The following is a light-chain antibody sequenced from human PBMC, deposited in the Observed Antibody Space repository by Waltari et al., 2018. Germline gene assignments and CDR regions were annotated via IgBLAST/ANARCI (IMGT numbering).Light chain of an antibody. J-gene: IGKJ5*01. V-gene: IGKV3-11*01. CDR3: QQRRDWPIT. CDR1: HSVDPS. CDR2: DVF. Sequence: ELVLTQSPATLSLSPGDRATISCRASHSVDPSLALYQQHRRPAPRLLIYDVFYRATGIPARCSGRGSGTDFTLTISSLEPEDFALYFWQQRRDWPITFGQGTRLEIK.